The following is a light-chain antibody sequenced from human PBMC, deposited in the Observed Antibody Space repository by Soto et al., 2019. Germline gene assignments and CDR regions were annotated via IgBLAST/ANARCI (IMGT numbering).Light chain of an antibody. Sequence: DIQMTQSPSSLSASVGERVTITCRASQSISSCLNWYEQEPGQAPKPLIYAASSLQSGVPSRFSGSGSGTDFTPTISSLQPEDFATYYCQQSYSTPPGFTFGPGTKV. CDR3: QQSYSTPPGFT. J-gene: IGKJ3*01. CDR1: QSISSC. V-gene: IGKV1-39*01. CDR2: AAS.